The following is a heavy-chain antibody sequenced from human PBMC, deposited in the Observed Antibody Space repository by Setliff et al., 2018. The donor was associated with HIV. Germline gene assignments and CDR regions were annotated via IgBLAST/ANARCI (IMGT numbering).Heavy chain of an antibody. Sequence: GGSLRLSCAASGLTFSTHSMSWIRQAPGKGLELVSYISSSGSTIYYADSVKGRFTISRDNSKNTLYLQMNSLRAEDTAVYYCAKGPVTDSEVYFDYWGQGTLVTVSS. CDR3: AKGPVTDSEVYFDY. V-gene: IGHV3-48*01. J-gene: IGHJ4*02. D-gene: IGHD4-4*01. CDR2: ISSSGSTI. CDR1: GLTFSTHS.